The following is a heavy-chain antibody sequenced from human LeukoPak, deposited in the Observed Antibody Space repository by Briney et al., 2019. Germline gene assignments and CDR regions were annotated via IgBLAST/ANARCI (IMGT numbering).Heavy chain of an antibody. J-gene: IGHJ4*02. CDR1: GYTFANYG. D-gene: IGHD6-19*01. Sequence: ASVKVSHKASGYTFANYGISWVRQAPGQGLEWLGWSTPYNGNTKHAQKVQGRVTMTTDTSPNTAYMELTTLRSDDTAVYYCARDVGGSIRGAVAGWDYWGQGTPVTVSS. V-gene: IGHV1-18*01. CDR2: STPYNGNT. CDR3: ARDVGGSIRGAVAGWDY.